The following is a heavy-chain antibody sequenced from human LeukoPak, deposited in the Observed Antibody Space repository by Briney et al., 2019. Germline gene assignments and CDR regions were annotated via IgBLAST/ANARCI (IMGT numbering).Heavy chain of an antibody. J-gene: IGHJ4*02. CDR3: ARGAYYDSSGYLYY. CDR1: GLAFSSYS. CDR2: ISYDGSNK. V-gene: IGHV3-30-3*01. Sequence: GGSLRLSCVASGLAFSSYSMHWVRQAPGKGLEWVAVISYDGSNKYYADSVKGRFTISRDNSKNTLYLQMNSLRAEDTAVYYCARGAYYDSSGYLYYWGQGTLVTVSS. D-gene: IGHD3-22*01.